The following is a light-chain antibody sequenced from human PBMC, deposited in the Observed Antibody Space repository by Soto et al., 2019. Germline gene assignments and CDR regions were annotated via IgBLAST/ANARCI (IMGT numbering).Light chain of an antibody. CDR2: KAS. CDR3: QQYNPYSPWT. CDR1: QSITGW. V-gene: IGKV1-5*03. J-gene: IGKJ1*01. Sequence: DIQMTQSPPTLSASVGDRVTISLRASQSITGWLAWFQQKPGKAPKLLISKASKLESGVPSRFSGSGSGTDFTLTISGLQPDDFATYYCQQYNPYSPWTFGQGTKVDIK.